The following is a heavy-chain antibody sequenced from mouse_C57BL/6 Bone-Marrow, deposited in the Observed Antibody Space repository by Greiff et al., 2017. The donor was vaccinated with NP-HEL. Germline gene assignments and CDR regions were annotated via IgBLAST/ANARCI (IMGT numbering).Heavy chain of an antibody. Sequence: QVQLQQSGAELVMPGASVKLSCKASGYTFTSYWMHWVKQRPGQGLEWIGEIDPSDSYTNYNQKFKGKSTLTVDKSSSTAYMQLSSLTSEDSAVYYCARRPVAGGYFDVWGTGTTVTVSS. V-gene: IGHV1-69*01. CDR2: IDPSDSYT. CDR1: GYTFTSYW. J-gene: IGHJ1*03. CDR3: ARRPVAGGYFDV. D-gene: IGHD1-1*01.